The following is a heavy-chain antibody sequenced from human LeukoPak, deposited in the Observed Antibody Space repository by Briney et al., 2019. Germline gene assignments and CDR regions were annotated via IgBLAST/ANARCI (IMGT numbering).Heavy chain of an antibody. CDR3: ARGHYYDSSPAGFDP. D-gene: IGHD3-22*01. CDR2: IYTSGST. CDR1: GGSTSSYY. J-gene: IGHJ5*02. V-gene: IGHV4-4*07. Sequence: SETLSLTRTVSGGSTSSYYWSWIRQPAGKGLEWIGRIYTSGSTNYNPSLKSRVTMSVDTSKNQFSLKLSSVTAADTAVYYCARGHYYDSSPAGFDPWGQGTLVTVSS.